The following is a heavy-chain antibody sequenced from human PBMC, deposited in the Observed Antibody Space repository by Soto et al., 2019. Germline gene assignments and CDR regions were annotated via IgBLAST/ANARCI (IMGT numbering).Heavy chain of an antibody. Sequence: ASVKVSCKASGYTFTSYDINWVRQATGQGLEWMGWMNPNSGNTGYAQKFQGRVTMTTNTSISTAYMELSSLRSDDTAVYYCARLQQLVDWFDPWGQGTLVTVSS. CDR1: GYTFTSYD. J-gene: IGHJ5*02. CDR2: MNPNSGNT. V-gene: IGHV1-8*01. D-gene: IGHD6-13*01. CDR3: ARLQQLVDWFDP.